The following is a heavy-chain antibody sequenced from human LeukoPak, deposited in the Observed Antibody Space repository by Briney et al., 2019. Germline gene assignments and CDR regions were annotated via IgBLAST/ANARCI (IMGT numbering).Heavy chain of an antibody. CDR2: IYHSGST. CDR1: GVSISSSNW. Sequence: SETLSLTCTVSGVSISSSNWWSWVRQPPGKGLEWIGEIYHSGSTNYNPSLKSRVTISVDKSKNQFSLKLSSVTAADTAVYYCARNPYYYDSSGSYFDYWGQGTLVTVSS. D-gene: IGHD3-22*01. V-gene: IGHV4-4*02. J-gene: IGHJ4*02. CDR3: ARNPYYYDSSGSYFDY.